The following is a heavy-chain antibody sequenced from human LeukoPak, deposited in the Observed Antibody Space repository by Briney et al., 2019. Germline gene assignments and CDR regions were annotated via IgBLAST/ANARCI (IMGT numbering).Heavy chain of an antibody. CDR2: ISYDGSNK. D-gene: IGHD2-15*01. Sequence: GGSLRLSCAASGFTFSSYGMHWVRQAPGKGLEWVAVISYDGSNKYYADSVKGRFTISRDNSKNTLYLQMNSLRAEDTAVYYCAKDLDCSGGSCYSGYYYYYGMDVWSQGTTVTVSS. V-gene: IGHV3-30*18. CDR1: GFTFSSYG. CDR3: AKDLDCSGGSCYSGYYYYYGMDV. J-gene: IGHJ6*02.